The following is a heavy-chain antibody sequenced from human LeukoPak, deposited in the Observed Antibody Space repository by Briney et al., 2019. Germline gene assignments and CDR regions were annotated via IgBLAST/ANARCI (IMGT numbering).Heavy chain of an antibody. V-gene: IGHV3-23*01. CDR2: IGGSGGDT. J-gene: IGHJ6*02. CDR1: GFTFSSSV. CDR3: AGLKGMDV. Sequence: GGSLRLSCAASGFTFSSSVMSWVRQAPGKGLEWVSSIGGSGGDTYYADSVKGRFTIPRDNSKNTLHQQMNSLRAEDTAVYYCAGLKGMDVWGQGTTVTVSS.